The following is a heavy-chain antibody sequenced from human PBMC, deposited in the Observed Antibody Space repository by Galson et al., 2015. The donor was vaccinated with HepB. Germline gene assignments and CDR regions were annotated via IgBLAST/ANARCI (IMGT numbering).Heavy chain of an antibody. CDR2: ISWNSGSI. J-gene: IGHJ3*02. Sequence: SLRLSCAASGFTFDDYAMHWVRQAPGKGLEWVSGISWNSGSIGYADSVKGRFTISRDNAKNSLYLQMNSLRAEDTALYYCAKASLRRGSYYLADAFDIWGQGTMVTVSS. CDR3: AKASLRRGSYYLADAFDI. CDR1: GFTFDDYA. D-gene: IGHD1-26*01. V-gene: IGHV3-9*01.